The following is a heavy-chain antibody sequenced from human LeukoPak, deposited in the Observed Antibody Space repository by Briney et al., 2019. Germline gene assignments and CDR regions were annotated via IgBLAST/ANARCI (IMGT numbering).Heavy chain of an antibody. CDR3: ARHPTSGCSSTSCYSDY. CDR1: GGSISSSSYY. D-gene: IGHD2-2*01. J-gene: IGHJ4*02. CDR2: IYYSGST. Sequence: PSETLSLTCTVSGGSISSSSYYWGWIRQPPGKGLEWIGSIYYSGSTYYNPSLKSRVTISVDTSKNQFSLKLSSVTAADTAVYYCARHPTSGCSSTSCYSDYWGQGTLVTVSS. V-gene: IGHV4-39*01.